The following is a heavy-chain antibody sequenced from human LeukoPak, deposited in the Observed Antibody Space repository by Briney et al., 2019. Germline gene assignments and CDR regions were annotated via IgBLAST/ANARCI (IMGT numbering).Heavy chain of an antibody. D-gene: IGHD4-23*01. CDR2: MYYSGTA. CDR3: ARKRVGNYYFYMDV. J-gene: IGHJ6*03. CDR1: GSSIGSILHY. V-gene: IGHV4-39*07. Sequence: SETLSLTCTVSGSSIGSILHYWGWVRQPPGKGLEWIGSMYYSGTAYYNPSLKCRVTISLDTSRKQFSLRLSSVTAADTAVYYCARKRVGNYYFYMDVWGKGTTVTVSS.